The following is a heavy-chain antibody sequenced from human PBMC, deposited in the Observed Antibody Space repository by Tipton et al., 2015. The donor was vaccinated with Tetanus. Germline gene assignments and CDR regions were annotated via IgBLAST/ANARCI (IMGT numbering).Heavy chain of an antibody. D-gene: IGHD1-1*01. CDR3: ARANNEFPKKGPFDA. CDR2: IYHSGST. J-gene: IGHJ4*02. V-gene: IGHV4-31*11. Sequence: TLSLTCAVSGGSITSDNHYWSWIRQPPGKGLEWIGYIYHSGSTYYNASLKSRLDISLDTSKNQFSLRLTSVTVADTAVYYCARANNEFPKKGPFDAWGQGRLVIVSS. CDR1: GGSITSDNHY.